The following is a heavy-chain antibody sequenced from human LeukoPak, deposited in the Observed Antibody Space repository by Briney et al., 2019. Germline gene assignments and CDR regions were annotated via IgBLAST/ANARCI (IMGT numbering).Heavy chain of an antibody. Sequence: QPGGSLRLSCAASGFTFSSIAMSWVRQAPDKGLEWVSTISGSGGGTYYADSVKGRFTISRDDSKNTLYLQMNSLRADDTAVYYCAKDFWSGYYPKYWGQGTLVTVSS. CDR1: GFTFSSIA. V-gene: IGHV3-23*01. J-gene: IGHJ4*02. D-gene: IGHD3-3*01. CDR2: ISGSGGGT. CDR3: AKDFWSGYYPKY.